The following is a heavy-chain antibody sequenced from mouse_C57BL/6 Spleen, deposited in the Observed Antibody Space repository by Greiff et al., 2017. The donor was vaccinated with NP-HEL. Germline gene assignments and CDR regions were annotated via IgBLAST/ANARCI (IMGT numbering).Heavy chain of an antibody. CDR2: INPNNGGT. D-gene: IGHD2-2*01. Sequence: VQLQQSGPELVKPGASVKIPCKASGYTFTDYNMDWVKQSHGKSLEWIGDINPNNGGTIYNQKFKGKATLTVDKSSSTAYMELRSLTSEDTAVYYCAREGYANWYFDVWGTGTTVTVSS. CDR3: AREGYANWYFDV. J-gene: IGHJ1*03. V-gene: IGHV1-18*01. CDR1: GYTFTDYN.